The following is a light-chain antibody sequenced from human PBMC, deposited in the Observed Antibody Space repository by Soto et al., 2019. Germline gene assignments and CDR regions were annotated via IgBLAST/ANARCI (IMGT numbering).Light chain of an antibody. CDR2: GAS. Sequence: IVMTQSPATLSVSPGERATLSCRASQSIDNKLAWYQQRPGQAPRLLIYGASIRATGIPARFSGSGSGTEFTLTISGLQSEDFAVYYCQQYGSAPMTFGQGTRLEIK. CDR3: QQYGSAPMT. J-gene: IGKJ5*01. V-gene: IGKV3-15*01. CDR1: QSIDNK.